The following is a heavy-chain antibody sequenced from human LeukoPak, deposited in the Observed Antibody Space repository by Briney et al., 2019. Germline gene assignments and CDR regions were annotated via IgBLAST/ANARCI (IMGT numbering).Heavy chain of an antibody. CDR3: VRGSSGSYDPGY. CDR2: IRQDGSEK. V-gene: IGHV3-7*01. J-gene: IGHJ4*02. CDR1: GFTFSSYW. D-gene: IGHD1-26*01. Sequence: GGSLRLSCAASGFTFSSYWMSWVRQAPGKGLEWVANIRQDGSEKYYVDSVKGRFTISRDNAKNSLYLQMNSLRAEDTAVYYCVRGSSGSYDPGYWGQGTLVTVSS.